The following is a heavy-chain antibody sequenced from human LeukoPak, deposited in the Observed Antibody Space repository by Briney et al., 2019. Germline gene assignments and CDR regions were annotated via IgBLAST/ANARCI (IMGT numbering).Heavy chain of an antibody. D-gene: IGHD5-12*01. V-gene: IGHV1-2*02. CDR1: GYTFSGYY. Sequence: ASVKVSFKASGYTFSGYYIHWVRQAPGQGLEWMGWINSNSGVSNYAQKFQGRVTLTRDTSINTAYMELGRLRSDDTAMYFCARMYDNGYEGGWFDPWGQGTLVTVSS. CDR3: ARMYDNGYEGGWFDP. CDR2: INSNSGVS. J-gene: IGHJ5*02.